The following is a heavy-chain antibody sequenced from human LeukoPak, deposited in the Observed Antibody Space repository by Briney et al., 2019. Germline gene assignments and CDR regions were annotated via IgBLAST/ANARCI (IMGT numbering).Heavy chain of an antibody. Sequence: ASVKVSCKASGYTFTSYYIHWVRQAPGQGLEWMGIINPSGGSTTYAQKFQGRVAMTRDTSTSRVYMEVSSLRSEDTAVYYCARTYSSSDEFDYWGQGTLVTVSS. V-gene: IGHV1-46*01. CDR2: INPSGGST. CDR1: GYTFTSYY. J-gene: IGHJ4*02. CDR3: ARTYSSSDEFDY. D-gene: IGHD6-13*01.